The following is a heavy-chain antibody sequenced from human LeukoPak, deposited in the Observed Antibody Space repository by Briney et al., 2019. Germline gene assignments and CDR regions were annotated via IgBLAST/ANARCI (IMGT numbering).Heavy chain of an antibody. CDR3: AKDSWGELSYFQH. CDR2: ISWNSGSI. Sequence: HPGRSLRLSCAASGFTFDDYAMHRVRQAPGKGLEWVSGISWNSGSIGYADSVKGRFTISRDNAKNSLYLQMNSLRAEDTALYYCAKDSWGELSYFQHWGQGTLVTVSS. CDR1: GFTFDDYA. V-gene: IGHV3-9*01. J-gene: IGHJ1*01. D-gene: IGHD1-26*01.